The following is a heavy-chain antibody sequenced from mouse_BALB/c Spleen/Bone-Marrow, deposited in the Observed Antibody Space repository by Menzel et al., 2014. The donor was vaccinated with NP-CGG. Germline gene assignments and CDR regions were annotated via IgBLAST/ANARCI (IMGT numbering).Heavy chain of an antibody. J-gene: IGHJ4*01. D-gene: IGHD4-1*01. CDR3: ARWEYYAMDY. CDR1: GFNIXDTY. Sequence: VQLQRSGAELVKPGASVKLSCTASGFNIXDTYMHWVKQRPEQGLEWIGRIDPANGNTKYDPKFQGKATITADTSSNTAYLQLSSLTSEDTAVYYCARWEYYAMDYWGQGTSVTVSS. CDR2: IDPANGNT. V-gene: IGHV14-3*02.